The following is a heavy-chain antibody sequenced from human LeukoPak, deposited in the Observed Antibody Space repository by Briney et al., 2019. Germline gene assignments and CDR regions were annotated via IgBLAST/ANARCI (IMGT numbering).Heavy chain of an antibody. Sequence: PEGSLRLSCAASGFTFSSYWMSWVRQAPGKGLEWVANIKQDGSEKYYVDSVKGRFTISRDNAKNSLYLEMSSLRAEESAVYYCARDPYDGGGYGAFDIWGQGTVVSVSS. CDR1: GFTFSSYW. CDR2: IKQDGSEK. CDR3: ARDPYDGGGYGAFDI. V-gene: IGHV3-7*01. D-gene: IGHD3-22*01. J-gene: IGHJ3*02.